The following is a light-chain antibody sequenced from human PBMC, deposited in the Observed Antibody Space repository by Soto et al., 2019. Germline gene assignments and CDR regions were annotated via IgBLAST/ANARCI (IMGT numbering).Light chain of an antibody. CDR2: DAS. V-gene: IGKV1-5*01. J-gene: IGKJ1*01. CDR3: QQYNNWPSWT. Sequence: DFQMTQSPSTLSASVGDRVTITCRASQNIRSRLAWYQQKPGKAPKLLIYDASSLESGVPSRFSGSGSGTEFTLTISSLQSEDFAVYYCQQYNNWPSWTFGQGTKVDIK. CDR1: QNIRSR.